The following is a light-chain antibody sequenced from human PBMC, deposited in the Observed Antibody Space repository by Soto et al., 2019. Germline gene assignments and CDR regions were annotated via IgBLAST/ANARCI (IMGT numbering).Light chain of an antibody. V-gene: IGLV1-44*01. Sequence: QSVLTQPPSASGTPGQRVTISCSGSSANIGSNTVNWYQQPPGTAPKLLIYSNNQRPSGVPDRLSGCKSGTSDSLAISALQSEDEADYYCAAWDGTVNRAVFGVGTQLNVL. CDR2: SNN. CDR1: SANIGSNT. CDR3: AAWDGTVNRAV. J-gene: IGLJ2*01.